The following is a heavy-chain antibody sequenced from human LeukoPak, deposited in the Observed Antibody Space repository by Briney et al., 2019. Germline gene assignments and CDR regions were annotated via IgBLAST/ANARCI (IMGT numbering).Heavy chain of an antibody. CDR2: ISYDGSNK. Sequence: PGGSLRLYCAASGFTFSYAWMSRLRQAPDKGLEWVAVISYDGSNKYYADSVKGRFTISRDNSKNTLYLQMNSLRAEDTAVYYCARNSHCGGDCYSIDYWGQGTLVTVSS. CDR3: ARNSHCGGDCYSIDY. CDR1: GFTFSYAW. D-gene: IGHD2-21*02. J-gene: IGHJ4*02. V-gene: IGHV3-30-3*01.